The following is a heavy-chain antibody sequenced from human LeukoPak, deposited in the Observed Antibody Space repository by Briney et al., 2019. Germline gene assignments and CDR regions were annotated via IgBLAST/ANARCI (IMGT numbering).Heavy chain of an antibody. D-gene: IGHD3-3*01. V-gene: IGHV3-33*06. CDR3: AKPSRFWSGYSYPTVDFDY. Sequence: GGSLRLSCAASGFTFSSYGMHWVRQAPGKGLEWVAVIWYDGSNKYYADSVKGRFTISRDNSKNTLYLQMNSLRAEGTAVYYCAKPSRFWSGYSYPTVDFDYWGQGTLVTVSS. CDR2: IWYDGSNK. CDR1: GFTFSSYG. J-gene: IGHJ4*02.